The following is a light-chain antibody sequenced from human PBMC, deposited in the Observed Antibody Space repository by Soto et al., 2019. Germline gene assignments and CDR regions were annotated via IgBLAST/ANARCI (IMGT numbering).Light chain of an antibody. CDR2: NND. CDR3: SAWDVSLVGFVV. CDR1: NSNIGVNS. J-gene: IGLJ2*01. V-gene: IGLV1-44*01. Sequence: QSVLTQPPSASGTPGQRVTISCSGSNSNIGVNSVNWYQQLPGAAPKLLIFNNDQRPSGVPDRVSGSKSGTSASLAISGLQSEDEADYYCSAWDVSLVGFVVFGGGTKRTVL.